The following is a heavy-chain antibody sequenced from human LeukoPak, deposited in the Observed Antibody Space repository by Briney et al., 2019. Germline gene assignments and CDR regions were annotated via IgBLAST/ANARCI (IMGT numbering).Heavy chain of an antibody. CDR3: ASAWSY. V-gene: IGHV3-74*01. CDR1: RFTFSSYW. Sequence: GGSLRLSXVASRFTFSSYWMHWVCQAPGTGLVWVSYISPDGSTTRYADSVKGRFTISRDNAKNRLYLQMNSLRVENTAVYFCASAWSYWGQGALVTVSS. D-gene: IGHD1-1*01. J-gene: IGHJ4*02. CDR2: ISPDGSTT.